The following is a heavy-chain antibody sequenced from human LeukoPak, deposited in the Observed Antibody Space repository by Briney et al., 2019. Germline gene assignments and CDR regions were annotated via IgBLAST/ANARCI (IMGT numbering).Heavy chain of an antibody. D-gene: IGHD3-9*01. CDR1: GFTFSSYV. Sequence: GGSLRLSCAASGFTFSSYVMSWVRQAPGKGLEWVASISVGGGSTYYADSVKGRFTISRDNSKNMLYLQLNSLRAEDTAVYYCAKGDPPTYYDILTGQDYWGQGTLVTVSS. CDR2: ISVGGGST. V-gene: IGHV3-23*01. J-gene: IGHJ4*02. CDR3: AKGDPPTYYDILTGQDY.